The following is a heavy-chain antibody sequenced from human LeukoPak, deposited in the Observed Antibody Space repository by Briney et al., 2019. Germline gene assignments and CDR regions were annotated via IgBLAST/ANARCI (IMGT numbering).Heavy chain of an antibody. CDR2: ISGSGGST. D-gene: IGHD1-26*01. Sequence: PGGSLRLSCAASGFTFSSYAMSWVRQAPGKRLEWVLAISGSGGSTYYADSVKGRFTISRDNSKNTLYLQRNRLRGEDRAGYYCAKQRPPPVYRGSTASPYYYSGRVCCVQATTVTVPS. J-gene: IGHJ6*02. CDR1: GFTFSSYA. V-gene: IGHV3-23*01. CDR3: AKQRPPPVYRGSTASPYYYSGRVC.